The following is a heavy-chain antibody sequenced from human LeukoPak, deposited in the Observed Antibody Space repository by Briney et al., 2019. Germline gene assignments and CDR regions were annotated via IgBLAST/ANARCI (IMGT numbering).Heavy chain of an antibody. Sequence: GGSLRLSCAASGFTFSDYYMSWIRQAPGKGLEWVSYISSSGSTIYYADSVKGRFTISRDNAKNSLYLQVNSLRAEDTAVYYCARATMVRGVNYYYGMDVWGQGTTVTVSS. V-gene: IGHV3-11*01. CDR2: ISSSGSTI. CDR1: GFTFSDYY. D-gene: IGHD3-10*01. CDR3: ARATMVRGVNYYYGMDV. J-gene: IGHJ6*02.